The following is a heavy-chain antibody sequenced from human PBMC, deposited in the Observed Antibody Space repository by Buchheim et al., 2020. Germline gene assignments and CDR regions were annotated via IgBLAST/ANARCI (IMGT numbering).Heavy chain of an antibody. CDR1: GFTFSSYG. V-gene: IGHV3-30*18. CDR2: ISYDGSNK. J-gene: IGHJ5*02. Sequence: QVQLVESGGGVVQPGRSLRLSCAASGFTFSSYGMHWVRQAPGKGLEWVAVISYDGSNKYYADSVKGRFTISRDNSKNPLYLQMNSLRAEDTAVYYCAKDPSGDIVVVPAASTNWFDPWGQGTL. CDR3: AKDPSGDIVVVPAASTNWFDP. D-gene: IGHD2-2*01.